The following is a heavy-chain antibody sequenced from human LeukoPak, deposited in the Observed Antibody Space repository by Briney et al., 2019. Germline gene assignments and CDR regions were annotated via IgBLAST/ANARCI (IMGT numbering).Heavy chain of an antibody. D-gene: IGHD3-10*01. J-gene: IGHJ3*02. Sequence: GRSLRLSCAASGFTFSSYAMHWVRQAPGKGLEWVAVISYDGSNKYYADSVEGRFTISRDNSKNTLYLQMNSLRAEDTAVYYCAGYLWFGELSLGDAFDIWGQGTMVTVSS. CDR1: GFTFSSYA. V-gene: IGHV3-30*04. CDR2: ISYDGSNK. CDR3: AGYLWFGELSLGDAFDI.